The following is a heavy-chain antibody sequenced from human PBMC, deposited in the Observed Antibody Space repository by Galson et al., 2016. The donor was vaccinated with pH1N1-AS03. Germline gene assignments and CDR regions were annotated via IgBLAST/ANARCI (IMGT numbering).Heavy chain of an antibody. CDR2: IYPSDSNI. CDR1: GYSFISYW. CDR3: ARLPVSATDPLYYFDL. J-gene: IGHJ4*02. Sequence: SGAEVKKPGEFLKISCKGSGYSFISYWIGWVRQMPGKGLELLGIIYPSDSNIRYSPSFQGQITISVDKTITTAFLQWTSLKPSDTGMYYCARLPVSATDPLYYFDLWGQGTLVTVSS. V-gene: IGHV5-51*01. D-gene: IGHD2-15*01.